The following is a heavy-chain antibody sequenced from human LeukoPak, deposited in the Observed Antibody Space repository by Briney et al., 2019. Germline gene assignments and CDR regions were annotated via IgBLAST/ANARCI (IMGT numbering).Heavy chain of an antibody. CDR3: ARVGGGYGSGSYSNWFDP. CDR2: IIPIFGTA. V-gene: IGHV1-69*06. CDR1: GGTFSSYA. Sequence: ASVKVSCKASGGTFSSYAISWVRQAPGQGLEWMGGIIPIFGTANYAQKFQGRVTITADKSTSTAYMELSSLRSEDTAVYYCARVGGGYGSGSYSNWFDPWGQGTLVTVSS. J-gene: IGHJ5*02. D-gene: IGHD3-10*01.